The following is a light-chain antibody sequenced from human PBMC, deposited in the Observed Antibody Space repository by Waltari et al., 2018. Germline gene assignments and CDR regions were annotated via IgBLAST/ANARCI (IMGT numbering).Light chain of an antibody. CDR1: QSVSSSY. J-gene: IGKJ4*01. V-gene: IGKV3-20*01. Sequence: EIVLTQSPGTLSLSPGERATLSCRARQSVSSSYLAWYQQKPGQAPRLLIYGASSRATGIPDRFSGSGSGTDFTLTISRLEPEDFAVYYCQQYGSSPTFTFGGGTKVEIK. CDR3: QQYGSSPTFT. CDR2: GAS.